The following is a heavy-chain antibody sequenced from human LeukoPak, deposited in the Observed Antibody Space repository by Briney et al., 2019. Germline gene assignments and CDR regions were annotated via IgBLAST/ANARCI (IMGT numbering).Heavy chain of an antibody. Sequence: LVKVSCKAAGYTFTSYDINWVRQATGQGLEWMGWMNPNSGNTGYAQKFQGRVTMTRNTSISTAYMELSSLRSEDTAVYYCARVSQGTAGQDFDYWGQGTLVTVSS. CDR3: ARVSQGTAGQDFDY. CDR2: MNPNSGNT. J-gene: IGHJ4*02. V-gene: IGHV1-8*01. D-gene: IGHD1-14*01. CDR1: GYTFTSYD.